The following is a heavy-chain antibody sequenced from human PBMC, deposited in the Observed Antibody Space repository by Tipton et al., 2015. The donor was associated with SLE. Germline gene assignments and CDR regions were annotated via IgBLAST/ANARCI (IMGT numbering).Heavy chain of an antibody. V-gene: IGHV3-21*04. Sequence: GSLRLSCAASGFTFSSYSMNWVRQAPGKGLEWVSSISSSSSYIYYADSVKGRFTISRDNAKNSLYLQMNSLRAEDTAVYYCARDETRMLSAIDYWGQGTLVTVS. D-gene: IGHD2-15*01. J-gene: IGHJ4*02. CDR1: GFTFSSYS. CDR2: ISSSSSYI. CDR3: ARDETRMLSAIDY.